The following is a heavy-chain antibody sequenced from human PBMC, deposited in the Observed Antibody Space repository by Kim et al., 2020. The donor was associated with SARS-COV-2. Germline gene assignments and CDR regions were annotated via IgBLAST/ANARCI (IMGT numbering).Heavy chain of an antibody. J-gene: IGHJ2*01. CDR3: AKTQEQWLPDWYFDL. D-gene: IGHD6-19*01. Sequence: DTVKGRFTNSRDNPKNTLYLQMNSLRAEDTAVYYCAKTQEQWLPDWYFDLWGRGTLVTVSS. V-gene: IGHV3-23*01.